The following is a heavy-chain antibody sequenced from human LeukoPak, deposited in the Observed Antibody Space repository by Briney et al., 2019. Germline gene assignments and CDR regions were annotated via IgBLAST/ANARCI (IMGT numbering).Heavy chain of an antibody. J-gene: IGHJ4*02. CDR1: GLTFDDYA. V-gene: IGHV3-9*01. CDR2: ISWNSGGI. CDR3: AKAYYYDSSGYYYSPSFFDY. Sequence: GRSLRLSCAASGLTFDDYAMHWVRQAPGKGPEWVSGISWNSGGIGYADSVKGRFTISRDNAKNSLYLQMNSLRAEDTALYYCAKAYYYDSSGYYYSPSFFDYWGQGTLVTVSS. D-gene: IGHD3-22*01.